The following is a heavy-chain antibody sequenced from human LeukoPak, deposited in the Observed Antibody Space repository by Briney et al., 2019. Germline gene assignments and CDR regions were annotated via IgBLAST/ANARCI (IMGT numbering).Heavy chain of an antibody. CDR3: ARRAAAGWFDP. V-gene: IGHV4-39*01. J-gene: IGHJ5*02. D-gene: IGHD6-13*01. CDR2: IYYSGST. Sequence: PSETLSLTCTVSGGSISSSSYYWGWIRRPPGKGLEWIGSIYYSGSTYYNPSLKSRVTISVDTSKNQFSLKLSSVTAADTAVYYCARRAAAGWFDPWGQGTLVTVSS. CDR1: GGSISSSSYY.